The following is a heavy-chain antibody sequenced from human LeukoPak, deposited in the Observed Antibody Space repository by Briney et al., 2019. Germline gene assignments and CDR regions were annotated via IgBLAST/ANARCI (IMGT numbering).Heavy chain of an antibody. CDR2: ITSSGAV. CDR3: TRAMVREWEPNISDS. V-gene: IGHV3-21*01. CDR1: GFTLTSYG. J-gene: IGHJ4*02. D-gene: IGHD1-26*01. Sequence: GGSLRLSCAASGFTLTSYGMNWIRQAPVRGLEWVSSITSSGAVYYAASVKGRFTISRDSANNSLYLQMSSLRAEDTALYYCTRAMVREWEPNISDSWGQGTLVTVSS.